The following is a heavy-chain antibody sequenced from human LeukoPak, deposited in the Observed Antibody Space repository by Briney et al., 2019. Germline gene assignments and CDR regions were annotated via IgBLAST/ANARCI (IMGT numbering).Heavy chain of an antibody. Sequence: ASVKVSCKASGYTFTSYGISWVRQAPGRGLEWMGWISAYNGNTNYAQKFQGRVTMTRNTSISTAYMELSSLRSEDTAVYYCARGLIPSDAFDIWGQGTMVTVSS. D-gene: IGHD2-21*01. CDR3: ARGLIPSDAFDI. V-gene: IGHV1-18*01. CDR2: ISAYNGNT. J-gene: IGHJ3*02. CDR1: GYTFTSYG.